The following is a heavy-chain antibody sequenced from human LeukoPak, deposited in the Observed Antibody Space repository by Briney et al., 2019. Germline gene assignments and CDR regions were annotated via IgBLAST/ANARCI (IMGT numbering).Heavy chain of an antibody. CDR1: GFTFSSYS. CDR3: ARDRRIQLWDYYFDY. V-gene: IGHV3-21*01. J-gene: IGHJ4*02. CDR2: ISSSSSYI. D-gene: IGHD5-18*01. Sequence: PGGSLRLSCAASGFTFSSYSMNWVRQAPGKGLEWVSSISSSSSYIYYADSVKGRITISRDNAKNSLYLQMNSLRAEDTAVYYCARDRRIQLWDYYFDYWGQGTLVTVSS.